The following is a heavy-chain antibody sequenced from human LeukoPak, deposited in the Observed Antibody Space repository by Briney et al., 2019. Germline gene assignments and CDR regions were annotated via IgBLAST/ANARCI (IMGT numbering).Heavy chain of an antibody. CDR2: IRYDGINK. V-gene: IGHV3-30*02. CDR3: AKDLSRIGSGWDH. J-gene: IGHJ4*02. Sequence: GGSLRLSCAASGFTFSTYGIHWVRQAPGKGLEWVAFIRYDGINKDYADSVKDRFTISRDNSKNTLYLQMDRLRVEDTAVYSCAKDLSRIGSGWDHWGQGTLVSVSS. CDR1: GFTFSTYG. D-gene: IGHD6-25*01.